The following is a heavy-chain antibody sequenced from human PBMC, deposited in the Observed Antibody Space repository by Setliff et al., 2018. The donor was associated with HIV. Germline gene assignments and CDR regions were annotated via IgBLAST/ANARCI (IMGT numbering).Heavy chain of an antibody. D-gene: IGHD2-2*01. CDR3: AREDQLLSGHYYYNGMDV. V-gene: IGHV3-30-3*01. CDR1: RFTFSNYA. J-gene: IGHJ6*02. Sequence: SCAASRFTFSNYAMHWVRQAPGKGLEWVAVISYDGSNKYYADSVKGRFTISRDNAMNSLYLQMNSLRAEDTAVYYCAREDQLLSGHYYYNGMDVWGQGTTVTVSS. CDR2: ISYDGSNK.